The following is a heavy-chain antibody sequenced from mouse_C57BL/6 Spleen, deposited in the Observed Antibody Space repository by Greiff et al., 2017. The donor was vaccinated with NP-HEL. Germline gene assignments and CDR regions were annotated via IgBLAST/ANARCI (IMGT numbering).Heavy chain of an antibody. CDR3: TRDQGGYYYGSSYPFAY. J-gene: IGHJ3*01. Sequence: DVMLVESGEGLVKPGGSLKLSCAASGFTFSSYAMSWVRQTPEKRLEWVAYISSGGDYIYYADTVKGRFTISRDNARNTLYLQMSSLKSEDTAMYYCTRDQGGYYYGSSYPFAYWGQGTLVTVSA. CDR2: ISSGGDYI. D-gene: IGHD1-1*01. V-gene: IGHV5-9-1*02. CDR1: GFTFSSYA.